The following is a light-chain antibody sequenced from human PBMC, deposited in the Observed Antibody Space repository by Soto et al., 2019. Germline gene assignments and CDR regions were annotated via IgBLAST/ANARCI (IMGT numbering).Light chain of an antibody. CDR1: QSVSNN. V-gene: IGKV3-15*01. CDR2: GAS. J-gene: IGKJ2*01. CDR3: QQYNTWPPYT. Sequence: EIVMTQSPDTLSVSPGERATLSCRARQSVSNNLAWYQQKPGQAPRLLIYGASTRATGIPARFSGSGSGTEFTLTISSLQSEDFAVYYCQQYNTWPPYTFGQGTKLESK.